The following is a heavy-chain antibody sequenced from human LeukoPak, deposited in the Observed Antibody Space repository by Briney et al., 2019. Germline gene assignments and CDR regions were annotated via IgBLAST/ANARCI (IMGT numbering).Heavy chain of an antibody. CDR3: ARGRMATITSRRVCFDY. Sequence: PSETLSLTCAVYGGSFSGYYWSWIRQPPGKGLEWIGEINHSGSTNYNPSLKSRVTISVDTSKNQFSLKLSSVTAAETAVYYCARGRMATITSRRVCFDYWGQGTLVTVSS. D-gene: IGHD5-24*01. V-gene: IGHV4-34*01. CDR2: INHSGST. CDR1: GGSFSGYY. J-gene: IGHJ4*02.